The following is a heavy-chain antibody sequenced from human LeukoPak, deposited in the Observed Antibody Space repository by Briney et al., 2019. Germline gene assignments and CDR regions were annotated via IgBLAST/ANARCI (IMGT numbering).Heavy chain of an antibody. D-gene: IGHD4-23*01. CDR2: IHSDGIGT. CDR1: GFTFSSYW. Sequence: QPGGSLRLSCAASGFTFSSYWMHWIRQAPGKGLVWVSRIHSDGIGTSYADSVRGRFTISRDNAKNTVYLQMNSLKTEDTAVYYCTADFGGTDNAFDLWGQGTMVTVSS. CDR3: TADFGGTDNAFDL. J-gene: IGHJ3*01. V-gene: IGHV3-74*01.